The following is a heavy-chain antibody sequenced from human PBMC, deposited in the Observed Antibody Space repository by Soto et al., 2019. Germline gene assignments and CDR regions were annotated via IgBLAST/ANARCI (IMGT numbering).Heavy chain of an antibody. J-gene: IGHJ5*02. CDR2: IGFAGDT. CDR1: GFIFSNFH. V-gene: IGHV3-13*01. CDR3: VRGLPGGFDH. D-gene: IGHD3-10*01. Sequence: GVSLRLSCGASGFIFSNFHMHWVRQTTEKGLEWVSGIGFAGDTNYSGSVKGRFTISRENAKNSLFLEMNSLRVGDTAVYYCVRGLPGGFDHWGQGTLVTVSS.